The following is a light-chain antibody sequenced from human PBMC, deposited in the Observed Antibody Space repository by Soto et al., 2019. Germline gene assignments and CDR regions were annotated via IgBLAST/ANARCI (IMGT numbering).Light chain of an antibody. CDR3: SSYAGSNNYV. CDR2: EVS. J-gene: IGLJ1*01. Sequence: QSALTQPPSASGSPGQSVTISCTGTSSEVGGYNYVSWYQQHPGKAPKLMIFEVSKRPSGVPYRFSGSKSGDTASLTVSGLQAEDEADYYCSSYAGSNNYVFGAGTKVTVL. V-gene: IGLV2-8*01. CDR1: SSEVGGYNY.